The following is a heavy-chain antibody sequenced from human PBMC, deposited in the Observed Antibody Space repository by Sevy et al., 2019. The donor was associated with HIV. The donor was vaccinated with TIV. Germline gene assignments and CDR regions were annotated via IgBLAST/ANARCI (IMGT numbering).Heavy chain of an antibody. Sequence: ASVKVSCKGSGYTFNNYIIYCVRQAPGQSLEWMGWVNTASGDTKYSQKFQGRVIITTDTSARTVYMELNNLRSEDTAFYFCARDFCSGGSCYSAFVYWGQGTLVTVS. D-gene: IGHD2-15*01. CDR1: GYTFNNYI. V-gene: IGHV1-3*04. J-gene: IGHJ4*02. CDR3: ARDFCSGGSCYSAFVY. CDR2: VNTASGDT.